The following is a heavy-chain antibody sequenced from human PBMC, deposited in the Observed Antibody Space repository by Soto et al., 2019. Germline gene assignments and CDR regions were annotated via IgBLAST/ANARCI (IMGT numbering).Heavy chain of an antibody. CDR3: TRINIAGTFYYDN. Sequence: SETLSLTCSVSGGSISSGDYYWSWVRQPPGKGLEWIGYIYYSGSAYYNPSLKTRLAMSVDTSNYHFSLSLSSVTVADTAVYYCTRINIAGTFYYDNWGQGTPVTVSS. V-gene: IGHV4-30-4*01. CDR2: IYYSGSA. J-gene: IGHJ4*02. CDR1: GGSISSGDYY. D-gene: IGHD6-13*01.